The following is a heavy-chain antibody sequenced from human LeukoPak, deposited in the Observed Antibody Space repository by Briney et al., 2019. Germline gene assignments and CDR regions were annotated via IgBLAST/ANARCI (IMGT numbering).Heavy chain of an antibody. J-gene: IGHJ4*02. D-gene: IGHD4-17*01. CDR1: GFTFSSYG. Sequence: GRSLRLSCAASGFTFSSYGMHWVRQAPGKGLACVSRINSDGSSTSYADSVKGRFTISRDNAKNTLYLQMNNLRAEDTAVYYCARGRYYFEYWGQGTLVTVSS. CDR2: INSDGSST. V-gene: IGHV3-74*01. CDR3: ARGRYYFEY.